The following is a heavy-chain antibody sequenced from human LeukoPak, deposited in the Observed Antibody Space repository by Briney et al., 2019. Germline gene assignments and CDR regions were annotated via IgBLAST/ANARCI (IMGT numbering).Heavy chain of an antibody. V-gene: IGHV4-61*02. J-gene: IGHJ4*02. D-gene: IGHD3-10*01. CDR1: GGSISSGSYY. Sequence: SQTLSLTCTVSGGSISSGSYYWSWIRQPAGKGLEWIGRIYTSGSTNYNPSLKSRVTISVDTSKNQFSLKLSSVTAADTAVYYCARDYYGSGSYDYWGQGTLVTVSS. CDR3: ARDYYGSGSYDY. CDR2: IYTSGST.